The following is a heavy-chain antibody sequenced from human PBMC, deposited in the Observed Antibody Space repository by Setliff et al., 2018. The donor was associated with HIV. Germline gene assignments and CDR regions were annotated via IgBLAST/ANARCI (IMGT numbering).Heavy chain of an antibody. D-gene: IGHD5-12*01. J-gene: IGHJ4*02. CDR2: INPNSGAT. CDR3: ALANIVSTARWNH. V-gene: IGHV1-2*02. Sequence: ASVKVSYKASGYTFSGYYLHWVRRAPGQGLEWMGWINPNSGATNYAQSFQGRATMTRDTSISTAYMDLSSLTSDDTAVYYCALANIVSTARWNHWGRGTTVTVSS. CDR1: GYTFSGYY.